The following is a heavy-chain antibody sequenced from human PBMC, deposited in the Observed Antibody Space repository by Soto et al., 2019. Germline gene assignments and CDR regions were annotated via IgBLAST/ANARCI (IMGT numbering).Heavy chain of an antibody. CDR3: AGDNWNYYYGMDV. CDR2: INHSGST. Sequence: SETLSLTCAVYGGSFSGYYWSWIRQPPGKGLEWIGEINHSGSTNYNPSLKSRVTISVDTSKNQFSLKLSSVTAADTAAYYCAGDNWNYYYGMDVWGQGTTVTVS. J-gene: IGHJ6*02. D-gene: IGHD1-20*01. CDR1: GGSFSGYY. V-gene: IGHV4-34*01.